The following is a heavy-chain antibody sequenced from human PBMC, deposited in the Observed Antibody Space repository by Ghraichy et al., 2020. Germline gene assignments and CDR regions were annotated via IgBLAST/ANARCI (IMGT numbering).Heavy chain of an antibody. D-gene: IGHD6-13*01. Sequence: GGSLRLSCAASGFTFSSYGIHWVRRAPGKGLEWVAAISYDGSSDHYADSVKGRFTISRDNSKNTLYLQMNSLRAEDTALYYCAKDQTDGYSHSWALDYWGAGALVAVP. CDR1: GFTFSSYG. V-gene: IGHV3-30*18. CDR2: ISYDGSSD. J-gene: IGHJ4*02. CDR3: AKDQTDGYSHSWALDY.